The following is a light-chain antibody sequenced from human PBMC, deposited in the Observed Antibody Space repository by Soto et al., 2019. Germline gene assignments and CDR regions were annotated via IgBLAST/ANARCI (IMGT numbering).Light chain of an antibody. V-gene: IGKV3-15*01. CDR1: QSVSNY. J-gene: IGKJ1*01. CDR2: DAS. Sequence: EVVMTQSPATLSVSPGERATLSCRASQSVSNYLAWYQQKPGQGPRLLIYDASTRATGIPARFSGSGSGTEFTLTISSLQSEDFAVYYCQQYYNWPPWTFGRGTKVEIK. CDR3: QQYYNWPPWT.